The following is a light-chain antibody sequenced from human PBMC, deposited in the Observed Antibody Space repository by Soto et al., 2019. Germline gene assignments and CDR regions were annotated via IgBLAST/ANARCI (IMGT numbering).Light chain of an antibody. V-gene: IGLV2-23*02. Sequence: QAALTQPASGSGSPRQSTTISCIGTNNDVGSYTLVSWFQQHPGNAPTLVIYEVTKRPSGVSDRLSGSKTGNTASLTISGLQAVDEADYYCFSYAGDSVYVFGTGTKVTVL. CDR3: FSYAGDSVYV. J-gene: IGLJ1*01. CDR1: NNDVGSYTL. CDR2: EVT.